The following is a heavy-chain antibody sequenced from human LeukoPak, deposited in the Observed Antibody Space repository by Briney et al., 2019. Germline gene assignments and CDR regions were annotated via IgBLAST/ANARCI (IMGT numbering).Heavy chain of an antibody. V-gene: IGHV4-39*01. Sequence: SETLSLTCTVSGASISSSAYYWGWIRQPPGKGLEWIGRIGGSNYYRGSTYYNPSLKSRVTIHVDTSKDQFSLKLSSVTAADTAVYYCARVNLVVPAARSLDPWGQGTLVTVSS. CDR2: IGGSNYYRGST. D-gene: IGHD2-2*01. CDR1: GASISSSAYY. J-gene: IGHJ5*02. CDR3: ARVNLVVPAARSLDP.